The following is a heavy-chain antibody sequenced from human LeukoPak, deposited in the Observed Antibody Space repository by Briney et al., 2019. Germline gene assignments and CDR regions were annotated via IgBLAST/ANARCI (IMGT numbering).Heavy chain of an antibody. J-gene: IGHJ4*02. Sequence: PGGPLSLSWAPAGFTLSSFAMNWVRQAPGRGLGWVSAISGSGGSTFYADSVKGRFTISRDNSENTLNLQMNSLRAEDTAVYYCVKRTVNYPFDFWGQGTLLTVSS. CDR2: ISGSGGST. CDR1: GFTLSSFA. V-gene: IGHV3-23*01. CDR3: VKRTVNYPFDF. D-gene: IGHD1-7*01.